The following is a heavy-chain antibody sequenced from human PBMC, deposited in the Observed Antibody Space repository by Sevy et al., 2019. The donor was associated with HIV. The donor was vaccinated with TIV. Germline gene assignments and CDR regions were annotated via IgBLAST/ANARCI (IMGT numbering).Heavy chain of an antibody. J-gene: IGHJ4*02. Sequence: GGSLRLSCAASGFSFNSYDMNWVRQAPGKGLEWVSSISSVSTIIYYGDSVRGRFSISRDNSKNTVYLQMNSLRAEDTAVYYCAKDVSDGYNYFLDFWGQGALVTVSS. CDR3: AKDVSDGYNYFLDF. CDR2: ISSVSTII. CDR1: GFSFNSYD. V-gene: IGHV3-21*01. D-gene: IGHD5-12*01.